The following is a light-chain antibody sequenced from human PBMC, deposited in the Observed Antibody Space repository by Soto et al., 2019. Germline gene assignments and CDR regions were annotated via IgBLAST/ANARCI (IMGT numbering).Light chain of an antibody. Sequence: QSALTQPPSASGSLGQSVTISCTGTSSDIGRYEFVSWYQHHPGKAPKLIISEVTERPSGAPDRFSGSKSGNTASLTVSGLQADDEADYFCCSYAGTKYYVFGTGTKVTVL. CDR3: CSYAGTKYYV. CDR1: SSDIGRYEF. CDR2: EVT. J-gene: IGLJ1*01. V-gene: IGLV2-8*01.